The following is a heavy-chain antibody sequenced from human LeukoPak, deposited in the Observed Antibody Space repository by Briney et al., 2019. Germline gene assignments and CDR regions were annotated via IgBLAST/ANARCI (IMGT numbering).Heavy chain of an antibody. J-gene: IGHJ4*02. V-gene: IGHV3-74*01. D-gene: IGHD3-22*01. CDR1: GFTFSSYW. CDR2: INTDGSST. Sequence: GGSLRLSCAASGFTFSSYWMHWVRQAPGKGLVWVSRINTDGSSTSYADSVKGRFTISRDNAKNTLYLQMNSLRAEDTAVYYCASSITMIVAPMPWGQGTLVTVSS. CDR3: ASSITMIVAPMP.